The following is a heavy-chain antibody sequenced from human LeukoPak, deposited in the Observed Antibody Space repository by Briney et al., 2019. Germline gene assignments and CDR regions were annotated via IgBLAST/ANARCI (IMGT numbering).Heavy chain of an antibody. J-gene: IGHJ4*02. CDR1: GYSISSGYY. V-gene: IGHV4-38-2*01. CDR2: IYHSGST. CDR3: AGLRLPRYDFWSGYLPY. D-gene: IGHD3-3*01. Sequence: PSETLSLTCAVSGYSISSGYYWGWIRQPPGKGLEWIGSIYHSGSTYYNPSLKSRVTISVDTSKNQFSLKLSSVTAADTAVYYCAGLRLPRYDFWSGYLPYWGQGTLVTVSS.